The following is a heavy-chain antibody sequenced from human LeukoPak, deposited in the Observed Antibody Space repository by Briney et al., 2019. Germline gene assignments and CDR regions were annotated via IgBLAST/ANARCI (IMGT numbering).Heavy chain of an antibody. CDR1: GFSFTDYP. V-gene: IGHV3-48*02. D-gene: IGHD3-9*01. CDR2: IRTTAEGAKYA. Sequence: GGSLRLSCATSGFSFTDYPMNWVRQAPGKGLEWISNIRTTAEGAKYAYYADSVTGRVTISRDDGKNTLYLHMNSLRDDDTAVYYCATDQRYAFDYWGQGILVTVSS. J-gene: IGHJ4*02. CDR3: ATDQRYAFDY.